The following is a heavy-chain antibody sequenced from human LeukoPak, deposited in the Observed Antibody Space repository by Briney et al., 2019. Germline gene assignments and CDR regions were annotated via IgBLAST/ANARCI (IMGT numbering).Heavy chain of an antibody. CDR2: ISSGGSDI. Sequence: GGSLRLSCAASGFTFSSYSMNWVRQAPGKGLEWVSYISSGGSDINYADSVKGRFTVSRDNAKNSLYLQMNSLRDEDTAVYYCARVSVMVYASDYWGQGTLVTVSS. V-gene: IGHV3-48*02. D-gene: IGHD2-8*01. J-gene: IGHJ4*02. CDR3: ARVSVMVYASDY. CDR1: GFTFSSYS.